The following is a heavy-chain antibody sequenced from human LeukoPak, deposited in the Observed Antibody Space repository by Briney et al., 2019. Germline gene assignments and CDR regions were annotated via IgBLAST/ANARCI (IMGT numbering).Heavy chain of an antibody. CDR1: GYIFSNYD. Sequence: GASVKVSCKASGYIFSNYDINWVRQATGQGLEWMGWMNPNIGNTGYAQKFQGRVIMTRNTSINTAYMELSGLRSEDTAVYYCARVNYDSLTAQYNSYYMDVWGKGTTVTISS. J-gene: IGHJ6*03. CDR2: MNPNIGNT. CDR3: ARVNYDSLTAQYNSYYMDV. D-gene: IGHD3-9*01. V-gene: IGHV1-8*01.